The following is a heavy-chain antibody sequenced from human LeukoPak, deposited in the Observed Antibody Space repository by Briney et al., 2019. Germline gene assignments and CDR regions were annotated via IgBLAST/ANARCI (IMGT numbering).Heavy chain of an antibody. V-gene: IGHV4-34*01. CDR3: ARGYSSSWYLQFPHYFDY. CDR1: GGSFSGYY. CDR2: INHSGST. J-gene: IGHJ4*02. Sequence: SETLSLTCAVYGGSFSGYYWSWIRQPPGKGLEGIGEINHSGSTNYNPSLKSRVTISVDTSKDQFSLKLSSVTAADTAVYYCARGYSSSWYLQFPHYFDYWGQGTLVTVSS. D-gene: IGHD6-13*01.